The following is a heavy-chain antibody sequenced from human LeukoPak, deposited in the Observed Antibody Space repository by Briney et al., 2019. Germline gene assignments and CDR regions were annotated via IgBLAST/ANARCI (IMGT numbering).Heavy chain of an antibody. V-gene: IGHV4-34*01. CDR2: INHSGST. D-gene: IGHD6-13*01. Sequence: PSETLSLTCAVYGGSFSGYYWSWIRQPPGKGLEWIGEINHSGSTNYNPSLKSRVTISVDTSKNQFSLKLSSVTAADTAVYYCARGHSAGTAAGTIFGIYYYMDVWGKGTTVTVSS. CDR1: GGSFSGYY. J-gene: IGHJ6*03. CDR3: ARGHSAGTAAGTIFGIYYYMDV.